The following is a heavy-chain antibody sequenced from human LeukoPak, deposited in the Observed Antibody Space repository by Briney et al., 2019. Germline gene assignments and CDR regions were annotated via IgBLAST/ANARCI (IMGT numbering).Heavy chain of an antibody. J-gene: IGHJ4*02. D-gene: IGHD1-26*01. CDR3: ARGINIVGP. Sequence: PSQTLSLTCTVSGDSISSGSDYGRWIRQPAGKGLEWTGRIYTSGSTNYTPSLNSRVTISVDTSKNQFSLKLSSVPAADTAVYYCARGINIVGPWGQGTLVTVSS. V-gene: IGHV4-61*02. CDR1: GDSISSGSDY. CDR2: IYTSGST.